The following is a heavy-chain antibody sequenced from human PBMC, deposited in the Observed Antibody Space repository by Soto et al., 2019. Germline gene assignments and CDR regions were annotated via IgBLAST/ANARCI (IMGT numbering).Heavy chain of an antibody. Sequence: QVELEQSGAEVKKPGASVKVSCKASGYSFSSYGISWVRQAPGQGLEWMGRVIGYNGHTNYAERLQGRVTMTTDTATNTAFMELRNLRSDDTAVYYCARSQCSGDCYTDWFDPWGQGTLVSVSS. CDR1: GYSFSSYG. J-gene: IGHJ5*02. CDR3: ARSQCSGDCYTDWFDP. V-gene: IGHV1-18*01. CDR2: VIGYNGHT. D-gene: IGHD2-21*02.